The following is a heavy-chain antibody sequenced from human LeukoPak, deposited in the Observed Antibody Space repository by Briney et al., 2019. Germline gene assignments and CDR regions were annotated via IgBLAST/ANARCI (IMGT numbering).Heavy chain of an antibody. CDR2: ISNSGKNT. Sequence: GGSLRLSCAASGFTFSDFSMYWIRRAPGKGLEWVSYISNSGKNTNYADSVRGRFTISRDNAKNTLYLQMNSLRAEDTAVYYCARGFYGDYVGYFDYWGQGTLVTVSS. D-gene: IGHD4-17*01. CDR1: GFTFSDFS. V-gene: IGHV3-11*05. CDR3: ARGFYGDYVGYFDY. J-gene: IGHJ4*02.